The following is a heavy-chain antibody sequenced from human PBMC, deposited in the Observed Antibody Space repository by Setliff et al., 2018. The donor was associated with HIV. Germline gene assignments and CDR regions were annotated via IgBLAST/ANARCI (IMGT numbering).Heavy chain of an antibody. J-gene: IGHJ4*02. D-gene: IGHD5-18*01. CDR1: GFTFGDYA. Sequence: GGSLRLSCTASGFTFGDYAVSWVRQAPGKGLEWVGFIRRTDNGGTIEYAASVKGRFTISRDDSKSIAYLQMNSLKTEDTAVYYCTRAEYSYGYFDYWGQGTLVTVSS. CDR3: TRAEYSYGYFDY. V-gene: IGHV3-49*04. CDR2: IRRTDNGGTI.